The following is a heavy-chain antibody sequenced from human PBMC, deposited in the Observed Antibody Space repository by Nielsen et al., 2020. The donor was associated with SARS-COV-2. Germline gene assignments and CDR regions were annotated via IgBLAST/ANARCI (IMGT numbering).Heavy chain of an antibody. D-gene: IGHD2-2*02. CDR1: GFTFSNYW. J-gene: IGHJ5*02. CDR3: AKWRSSAIRWFDP. CDR2: IKQDGSEK. V-gene: IGHV3-7*03. Sequence: GESLKISCAASGFTFSNYWMSWVRQAPGKGLEWVANIKQDGSEKYYVDSVKGRFTISRDNAKNSLYLQMNSLRAEDTAVYYCAKWRSSAIRWFDPWGQGTLVTVSS.